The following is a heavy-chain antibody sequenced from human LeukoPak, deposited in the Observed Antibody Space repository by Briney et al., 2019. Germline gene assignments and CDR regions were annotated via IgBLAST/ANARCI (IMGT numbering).Heavy chain of an antibody. CDR2: IRSKAYRGTT. Sequence: GGSLRLSCTGSGFTFGDHAMSWVRQAPGKGLAWVGFIRSKAYRGTTEYAASVKGRFTISRDDSASIAYLQMNSLRAEDTAVYYCARGPIQLWIHNAMDVWGQGTTVTVSS. CDR1: GFTFGDHA. J-gene: IGHJ6*02. D-gene: IGHD5-18*01. CDR3: ARGPIQLWIHNAMDV. V-gene: IGHV3-49*04.